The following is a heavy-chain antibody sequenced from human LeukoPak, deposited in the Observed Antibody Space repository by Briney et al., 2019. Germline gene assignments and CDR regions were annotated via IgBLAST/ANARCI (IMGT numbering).Heavy chain of an antibody. J-gene: IGHJ4*02. CDR2: IYPGDSDT. V-gene: IGHV5-51*01. D-gene: IGHD3-22*01. CDR3: ARHKEYYYDSSGYVDY. CDR1: GYSFTSYW. Sequence: GESLKISCKGSGYSFTSYWIGWVRQMPGKGLEWMGIIYPGDSDTRYSPSFQGQVTISADKSISTAYLQWSSLKASGTAMYYCARHKEYYYDSSGYVDYWGQGTLVTVSS.